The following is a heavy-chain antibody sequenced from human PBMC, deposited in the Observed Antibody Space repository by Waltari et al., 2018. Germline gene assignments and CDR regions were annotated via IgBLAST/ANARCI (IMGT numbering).Heavy chain of an antibody. Sequence: EVQLVESGGGMVKPGGSLGRSCAASVFAFNTYTMNWVRQAPGKGLEWVSSISSTSSDIYYADSVKGRFTISRDNAKSSLYLQLNSLRAEDTAVYYCAGGYSSYYGMDVWGQGTTVTVSS. CDR2: ISSTSSDI. V-gene: IGHV3-21*02. D-gene: IGHD6-13*01. CDR1: VFAFNTYT. CDR3: AGGYSSYYGMDV. J-gene: IGHJ6*02.